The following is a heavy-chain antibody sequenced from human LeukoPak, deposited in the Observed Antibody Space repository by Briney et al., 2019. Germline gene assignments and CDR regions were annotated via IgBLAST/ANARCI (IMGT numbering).Heavy chain of an antibody. CDR2: ISSSSSTI. CDR1: GFTFSSYW. J-gene: IGHJ4*02. Sequence: GGSLRLSCAASGFTFSSYWMHWVRQAPGKGLEWVSHISSSSSTIYYADSVKGRFTISRDNAKNSLYLQMNSLRAEDTAVYYCARLTSSGWPDYWGQGTLVTVSS. D-gene: IGHD6-19*01. CDR3: ARLTSSGWPDY. V-gene: IGHV3-48*04.